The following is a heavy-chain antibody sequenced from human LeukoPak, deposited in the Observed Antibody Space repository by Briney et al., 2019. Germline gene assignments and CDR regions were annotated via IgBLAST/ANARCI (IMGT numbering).Heavy chain of an antibody. Sequence: GASVKVSCKASGYTFTSYGISWVRQAPGQGLEWMGWISAYNGNTNYAQKFQGRVTMTTDTSTSTAYMELRSLRSDDTAVYYCARDWLEGFYGSGKTWFDPWGQGTLVTVSS. CDR3: ARDWLEGFYGSGKTWFDP. V-gene: IGHV1-18*01. J-gene: IGHJ5*02. D-gene: IGHD3-10*01. CDR2: ISAYNGNT. CDR1: GYTFTSYG.